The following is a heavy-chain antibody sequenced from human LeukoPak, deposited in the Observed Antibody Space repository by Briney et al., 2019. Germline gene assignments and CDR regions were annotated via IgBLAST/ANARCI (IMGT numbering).Heavy chain of an antibody. CDR3: ARAPYTTGRSFYFDS. CDR2: ISGSGGST. D-gene: IGHD2-2*02. Sequence: PGGSLRLSCAASGFTFSSYAMSWVRQAPGKGLEWVSAISGSGGSTYYADSVKGRFTISRDNFNNTLYLQMNSLRAEDTGLYYCARAPYTTGRSFYFDSWGQGTLVTVSS. V-gene: IGHV3-23*01. CDR1: GFTFSSYA. J-gene: IGHJ4*02.